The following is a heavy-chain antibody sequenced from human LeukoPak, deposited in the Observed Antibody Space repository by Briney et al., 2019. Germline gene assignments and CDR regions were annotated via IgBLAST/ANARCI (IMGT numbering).Heavy chain of an antibody. Sequence: PGGSLRLSCAASGFTFSSYAMSWVRQALGKGLEWVSTIRGSGGSTYSADSVKGRFIISRDNSKNTLFLQMNSLRAEDTAVYYCAKDRSGFSNWFDPWGQGTLVTVSS. CDR3: AKDRSGFSNWFDP. V-gene: IGHV3-23*01. CDR1: GFTFSSYA. CDR2: IRGSGGST. D-gene: IGHD3-3*01. J-gene: IGHJ5*02.